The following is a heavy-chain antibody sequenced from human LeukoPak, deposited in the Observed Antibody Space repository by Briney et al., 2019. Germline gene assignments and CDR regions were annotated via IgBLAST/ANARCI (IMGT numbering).Heavy chain of an antibody. J-gene: IGHJ4*02. CDR1: GFTISSNY. Sequence: PGGSLRLSCAASGFTISSNYMSWVRQAPGKGLEWVSVIYSGGSTYYADSVKGRFTISRDNSKNTLYLQMNSLRAEDTAVYYCATPDIVVVPAAISDYWGQGTLVTVSS. V-gene: IGHV3-53*01. D-gene: IGHD2-2*01. CDR3: ATPDIVVVPAAISDY. CDR2: IYSGGST.